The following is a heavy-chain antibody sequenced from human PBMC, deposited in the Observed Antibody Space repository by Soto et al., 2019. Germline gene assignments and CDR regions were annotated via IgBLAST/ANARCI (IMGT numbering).Heavy chain of an antibody. D-gene: IGHD2-2*01. CDR3: ARVISVPAARGNYYYYYGMEV. J-gene: IGHJ6*02. Sequence: ASVKVSCKASGYTFTGYYMHWVRQAPGQGLEWMGWINPNSGGTNYAQKFQGRVTMTRDTSISTAYMELSRLRSDDTAVYYCARVISVPAARGNYYYYYGMEVWGQGTKVTVS. V-gene: IGHV1-2*02. CDR1: GYTFTGYY. CDR2: INPNSGGT.